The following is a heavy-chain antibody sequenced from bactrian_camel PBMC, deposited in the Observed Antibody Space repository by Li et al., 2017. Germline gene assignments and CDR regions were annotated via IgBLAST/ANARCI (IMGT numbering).Heavy chain of an antibody. CDR1: GITVSRDC. J-gene: IGHJ6*01. CDR3: AAGAGGYCYLHNLLKPDFGY. D-gene: IGHD2*01. Sequence: VQLVESGGGSVQPGGSLRLSCVASGITVSRDCMAWFRQAPGKEREGVAAIYTGGTSYADSVKGRFTISQDNAKNTVYLQMNSLKPEDTAMYYCAAGAGGYCYLHNLLKPDFGYWGQGTQVTVS. CDR2: IYTGGT. V-gene: IGHV3S53*01.